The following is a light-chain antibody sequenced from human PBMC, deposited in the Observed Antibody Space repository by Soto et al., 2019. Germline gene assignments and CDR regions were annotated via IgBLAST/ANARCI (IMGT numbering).Light chain of an antibody. V-gene: IGKV3-20*01. CDR2: DAS. J-gene: IGKJ1*01. Sequence: EIVLTQSPANLSLSPGERATLSCRASQSVSSSYLAWYQQKPGQAPRLLIYDASNRATGIPDRFSGSGSGTDFTLTISRLEPEDSAVYYCQQYSYSPPWTFGQGTKVEI. CDR1: QSVSSSY. CDR3: QQYSYSPPWT.